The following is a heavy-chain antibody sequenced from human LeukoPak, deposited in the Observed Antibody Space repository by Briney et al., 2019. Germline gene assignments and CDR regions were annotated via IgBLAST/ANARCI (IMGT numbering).Heavy chain of an antibody. Sequence: GGSLRLSCAASGFSFSSFWMTWGRQAPGKGLEWVANIKLDGSEKYYVDSVKGRFTVSRDNAKNSLYLQMNSLRAEDTAVYYCARISSISYYFDYWGLGTLVTVSS. CDR2: IKLDGSEK. CDR1: GFSFSSFW. CDR3: ARISSISYYFDY. J-gene: IGHJ4*02. V-gene: IGHV3-7*01.